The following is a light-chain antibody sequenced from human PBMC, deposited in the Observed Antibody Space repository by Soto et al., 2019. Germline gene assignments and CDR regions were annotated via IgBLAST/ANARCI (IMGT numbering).Light chain of an antibody. V-gene: IGKV1-16*02. CDR1: QGIRNN. Sequence: DIQMTQSPSSLSASVGDSVTITCRASQGIRNNLAWLQQKPGKAPKSLIYGVSTLQSGVPSKFSGSGSGTVFTLTISSLQREDFATYYCQQYDVYPLTFGGGTKVEIK. CDR3: QQYDVYPLT. CDR2: GVS. J-gene: IGKJ4*01.